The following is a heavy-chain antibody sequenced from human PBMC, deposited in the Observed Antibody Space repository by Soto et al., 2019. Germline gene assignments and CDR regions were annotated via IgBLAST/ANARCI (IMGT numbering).Heavy chain of an antibody. J-gene: IGHJ6*03. CDR2: ISHRGST. V-gene: IGHV4-39*01. D-gene: IGHD3-10*01. Sequence: PSETLSLTCAVAGDSISSSSYYWGWIRQPPGKGLEWIGSISHRGSTYYSPSLKSRVTVSVDTSKNQVSLKLTSVTAADTAVYYCARKLIWFGGYYYYYVDVWGKGTTVTVSS. CDR1: GDSISSSSYY. CDR3: ARKLIWFGGYYYYYVDV.